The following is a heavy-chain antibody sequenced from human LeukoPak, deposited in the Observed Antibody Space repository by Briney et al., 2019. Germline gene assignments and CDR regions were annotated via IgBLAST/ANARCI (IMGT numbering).Heavy chain of an antibody. D-gene: IGHD2-21*02. Sequence: SVKVSCKASGYTFTSYGISWVRQAPGQGLEWMGGIIPIFGTANYAQKFQGRVTITADESTSTAYMELSSLRSEDTAVYYCARGGYGVVVTAAWGFDPWGQGTLVTVSS. V-gene: IGHV1-69*13. J-gene: IGHJ5*02. CDR1: GYTFTSYG. CDR2: IIPIFGTA. CDR3: ARGGYGVVVTAAWGFDP.